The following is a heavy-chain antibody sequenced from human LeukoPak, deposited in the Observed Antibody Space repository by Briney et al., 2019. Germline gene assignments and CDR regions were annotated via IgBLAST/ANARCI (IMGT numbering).Heavy chain of an antibody. Sequence: GGSLRLSCAASGLTFSSYEMNWVRQAPGKGLEWVSYISSSGSTIYYADSVKGRFTISRDNAKNSLYLQMNSLRAEDTAVYYCATSVGDGYDSNWGQGTLVTVSS. V-gene: IGHV3-48*03. CDR3: ATSVGDGYDSN. J-gene: IGHJ4*02. D-gene: IGHD5-12*01. CDR2: ISSSGSTI. CDR1: GLTFSSYE.